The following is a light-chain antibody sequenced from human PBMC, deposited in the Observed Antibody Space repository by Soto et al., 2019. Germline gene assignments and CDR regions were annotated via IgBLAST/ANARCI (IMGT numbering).Light chain of an antibody. CDR1: SSNIGNNY. CDR2: EDD. Sequence: QSVLTQPPSVSAAPGQTVTISCSGSSSNIGNNYVSWYQQVPGTAPKLLIYEDDKRPSGTPDRFSGSKSGTSITLAITGLQTGDEADDYCVTWDTSRSAGVFGGGTKLTVL. J-gene: IGLJ3*02. V-gene: IGLV1-51*02. CDR3: VTWDTSRSAGV.